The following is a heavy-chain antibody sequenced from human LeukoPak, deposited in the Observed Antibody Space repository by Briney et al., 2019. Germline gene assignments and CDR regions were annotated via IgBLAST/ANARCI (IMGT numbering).Heavy chain of an antibody. CDR2: ISYDGSNK. J-gene: IGHJ4*02. CDR1: GFTFSSYA. V-gene: IGHV3-30*04. CDR3: ARDPYYDFWSGYPDY. Sequence: GGSLRLSCAASGFTFSSYAMHRVRQAPGKGLEWVAVISYDGSNKYYADSVKGRFTISRDNSKNTLYLQMNSLRAEDTAVYYCARDPYYDFWSGYPDYWGQGTLVTVSS. D-gene: IGHD3-3*01.